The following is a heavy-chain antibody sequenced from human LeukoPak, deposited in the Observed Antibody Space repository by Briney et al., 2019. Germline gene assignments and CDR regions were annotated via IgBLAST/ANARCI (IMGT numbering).Heavy chain of an antibody. D-gene: IGHD5-12*01. CDR1: GFTFSSYA. J-gene: IGHJ4*02. CDR3: ARGDLSLVDIVATTPRY. Sequence: PGGSLRLSCAASGFTFSSYAMHWVRQAPGKGLEWVAVISYDGSNKYYADSVKGRFTISRDNSKNTLYLQMNSLRAEDTAVYYCARGDLSLVDIVATTPRYWGQGTLVTVSS. V-gene: IGHV3-30-3*01. CDR2: ISYDGSNK.